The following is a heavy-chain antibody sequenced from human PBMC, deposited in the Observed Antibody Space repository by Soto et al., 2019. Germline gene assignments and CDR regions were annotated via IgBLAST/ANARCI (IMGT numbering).Heavy chain of an antibody. CDR3: ARATLDYDILTGYYGFDAFDI. CDR1: GGSFSCYY. V-gene: IGHV4-34*01. J-gene: IGHJ3*02. CDR2: INHSGST. Sequence: SETLSLTCAVYGGSFSCYYWSWIRQPPGKGLEWIGEINHSGSTNYNPSLKSRVTISVDTSKNQFSLKLSSVTAADTAVYYCARATLDYDILTGYYGFDAFDIWGQGTMVTVSS. D-gene: IGHD3-9*01.